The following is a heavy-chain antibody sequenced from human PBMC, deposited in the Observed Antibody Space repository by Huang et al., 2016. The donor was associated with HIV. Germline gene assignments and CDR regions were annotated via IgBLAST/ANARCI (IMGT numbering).Heavy chain of an antibody. CDR2: TDYRAKGNN. CDR3: ARVRCSGGYCYGWFDT. D-gene: IGHD2-15*01. V-gene: IGHV6-1*01. CDR1: GDSVSSSSSA. Sequence: QVQLQQSGPGLVRPSQTLSLTCAISGDSVSSSSSAWNWIRQSPSRGLEGLERTDYRAKGNNEFAPSVRTRMTINPDTSKNQFSLRLNSVTPDDTAVYYCARVRCSGGYCYGWFDTWGQGIVVTVSS. J-gene: IGHJ5*02.